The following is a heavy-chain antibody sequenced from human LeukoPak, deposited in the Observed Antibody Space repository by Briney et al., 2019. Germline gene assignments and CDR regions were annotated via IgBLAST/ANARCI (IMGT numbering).Heavy chain of an antibody. D-gene: IGHD3-22*01. CDR1: GFTVSTNY. CDR3: ARRLPYYYDSSGYFDF. Sequence: GGSLRLSCAASGFTVSTNYMTWLRQAPGKGLEWVSVIHSAGHSYYADSVKGRFTMSRDNSKNTVYLQMNSLRAEDTAVYYCARRLPYYYDSSGYFDFWGQGALVTVSS. J-gene: IGHJ4*02. V-gene: IGHV3-66*04. CDR2: IHSAGHS.